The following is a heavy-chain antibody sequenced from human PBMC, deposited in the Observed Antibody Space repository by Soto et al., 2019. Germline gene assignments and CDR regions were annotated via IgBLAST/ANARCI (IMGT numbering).Heavy chain of an antibody. CDR2: MNPNSGNT. D-gene: IGHD2-21*01. V-gene: IGHV1-8*01. Sequence: QVQLVQSGAEVKKPGASVKVSCKASGYTFTSYDINWVRQATGQGLEWMGWMNPNSGNTGYAQKFQGRVTMTRNTSISTAYMELSSLRSEDTAVYYCARGRGGYFLRHYYYYYMDVWGKGTTVTVSS. J-gene: IGHJ6*03. CDR1: GYTFTSYD. CDR3: ARGRGGYFLRHYYYYYMDV.